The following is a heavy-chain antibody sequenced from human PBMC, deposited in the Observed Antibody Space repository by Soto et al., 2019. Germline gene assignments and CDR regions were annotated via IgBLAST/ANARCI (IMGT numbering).Heavy chain of an antibody. V-gene: IGHV5-51*01. J-gene: IGHJ6*02. CDR2: IYPGDSDT. CDR1: GYSFTSYW. D-gene: IGHD6-6*01. CDR3: ARLPGIAARRNYYYYYGMDV. Sequence: PXESLKISCKGSGYSFTSYWIGWVRQMPGKGLEWMGIIYPGDSDTRYSPSFQGQVTISADKSISTAYLQWSSLKASDTAMYYCARLPGIAARRNYYYYYGMDVWGQGNTVTVSS.